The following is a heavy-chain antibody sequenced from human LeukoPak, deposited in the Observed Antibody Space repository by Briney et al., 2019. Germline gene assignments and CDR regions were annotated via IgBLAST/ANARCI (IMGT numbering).Heavy chain of an antibody. CDR2: INPNSGCT. D-gene: IGHD6-19*01. Sequence: ASVKVSCKASGYTFTGYYMHWVRQAPGQGLEWMGWINPNSGCTNYAQKFQGRVTMTRDTSISTAYMELSSLRSEDTAVYYCATSPSIAVAGRRKNYYYSYMDVWGKGTTVTVSS. J-gene: IGHJ6*03. V-gene: IGHV1-2*02. CDR3: ATSPSIAVAGRRKNYYYSYMDV. CDR1: GYTFTGYY.